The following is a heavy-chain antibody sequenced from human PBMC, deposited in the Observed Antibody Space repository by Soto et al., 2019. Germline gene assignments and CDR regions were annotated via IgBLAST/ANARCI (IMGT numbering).Heavy chain of an antibody. CDR2: ISGSGGST. CDR1: GFTFSSYA. D-gene: IGHD2-8*01. CDR3: QGRVPRMLVFYYYGMDV. Sequence: GGSLRLSCAASGFTFSSYAMSWVRQAPGKGLEWVSAISGSGGSTYYADSVKGRFTISRDNSKNTLYLQMNSLRAEDTAVYYCQGRVPRMLVFYYYGMDVWGQGTTVTVSS. V-gene: IGHV3-23*01. J-gene: IGHJ6*02.